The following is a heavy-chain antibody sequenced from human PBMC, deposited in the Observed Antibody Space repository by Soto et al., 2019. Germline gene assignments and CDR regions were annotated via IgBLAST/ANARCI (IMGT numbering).Heavy chain of an antibody. Sequence: SVKVSCKASGGTFSSYAISWVRQAPGQGLEWMGGIIPIFGTANYAQKFQGRVTITADESTSTAYMELSSLRSEDTAVYYCATGGRISKVGASGIVAFDIWGQGTMVTVSS. V-gene: IGHV1-69*13. D-gene: IGHD1-26*01. CDR3: ATGGRISKVGASGIVAFDI. J-gene: IGHJ3*02. CDR1: GGTFSSYA. CDR2: IIPIFGTA.